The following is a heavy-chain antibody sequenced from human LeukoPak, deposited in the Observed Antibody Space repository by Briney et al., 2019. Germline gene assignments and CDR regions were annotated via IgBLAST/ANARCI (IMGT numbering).Heavy chain of an antibody. CDR2: ISSSSYI. V-gene: IGHV3-21*01. CDR1: GFTFSSYS. J-gene: IGHJ4*02. Sequence: GGSLRLSCAASGFTFSSYSMNWVRQAPGKGLEWVSSISSSSYIYYADSVKGRFTISRDNAKNSLYLQMNSLRAEDTAVYYCARDLIAAAGTFDYWDQGTLVTVSS. CDR3: ARDLIAAAGTFDY. D-gene: IGHD6-13*01.